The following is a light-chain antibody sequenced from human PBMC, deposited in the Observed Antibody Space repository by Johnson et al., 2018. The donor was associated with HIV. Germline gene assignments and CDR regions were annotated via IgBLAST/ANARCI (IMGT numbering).Light chain of an antibody. Sequence: QSVLTQPPSVSAAPGQKVIISCSGRSSNIGSNYVSWYQHLPGTAPKLLIYENDKRPSGIPDRFSGSKSGTSATLGITGLQTGDEADYYCGTWDSSLSAFYVVGTGTKVTVL. J-gene: IGLJ1*01. CDR3: GTWDSSLSAFYV. CDR2: END. CDR1: SSNIGSNY. V-gene: IGLV1-51*01.